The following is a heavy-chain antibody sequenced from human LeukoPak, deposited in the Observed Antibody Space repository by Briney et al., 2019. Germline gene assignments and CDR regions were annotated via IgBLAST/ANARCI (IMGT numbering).Heavy chain of an antibody. J-gene: IGHJ4*02. CDR3: ARGRLYYGSGSYTSFDY. CDR1: GYTFTSYD. D-gene: IGHD3-10*01. CDR2: MNPNSGNT. V-gene: IGHV1-8*01. Sequence: APVKVSCKASGYTFTSYDINWVRQATGQGLEWMGWMNPNSGNTGYAQKFQGRVTMTRNTSISTAYMELSSLRSEDTAVYYCARGRLYYGSGSYTSFDYWGQGTLVTVSS.